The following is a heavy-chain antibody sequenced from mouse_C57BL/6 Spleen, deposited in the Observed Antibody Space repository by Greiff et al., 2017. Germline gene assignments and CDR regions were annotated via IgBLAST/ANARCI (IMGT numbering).Heavy chain of an antibody. V-gene: IGHV1-18*01. Sequence: EVKLVESGPELVKPGASVKIPCKASGYTFTDYNMDWVKQSHGKSLEWIGDINPNNGGTIYNQKFKGKATLTVDKSSSTAYMELRSLTSEDTAVYYCARSIGTGGYYFDYWGQGTTLTVSS. J-gene: IGHJ2*01. D-gene: IGHD4-1*01. CDR1: GYTFTDYN. CDR2: INPNNGGT. CDR3: ARSIGTGGYYFDY.